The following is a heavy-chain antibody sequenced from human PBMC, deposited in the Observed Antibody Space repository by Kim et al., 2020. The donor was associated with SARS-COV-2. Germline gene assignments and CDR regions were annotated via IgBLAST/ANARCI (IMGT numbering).Heavy chain of an antibody. D-gene: IGHD6-19*01. V-gene: IGHV3-23*01. J-gene: IGHJ4*02. CDR3: AEDPIPHTRGWSF. Sequence: YYPDARKGRCSSSRDNTKNTLYVQMNGLRADDTAVYYCAEDPIPHTRGWSFWGEGTLVTVSS.